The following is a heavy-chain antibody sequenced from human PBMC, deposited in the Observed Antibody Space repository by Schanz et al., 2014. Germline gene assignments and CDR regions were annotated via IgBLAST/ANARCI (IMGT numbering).Heavy chain of an antibody. CDR3: ARDGEAAAGCDS. V-gene: IGHV1-46*03. D-gene: IGHD6-13*01. J-gene: IGHJ4*02. Sequence: QVQLVQSGAEVKKPGASVKVSCKASGYTFTSYYMHWVRQAPGQGLEWMGIINPSGGSTSYAQKFQGRVTMARDTSTSTVYMELSSLRSEDTAVYYCARDGEAAAGCDSWGQGTLVTVSS. CDR2: INPSGGST. CDR1: GYTFTSYY.